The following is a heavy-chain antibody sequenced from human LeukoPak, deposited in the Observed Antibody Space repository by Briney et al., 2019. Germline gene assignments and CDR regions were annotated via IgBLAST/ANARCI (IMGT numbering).Heavy chain of an antibody. D-gene: IGHD1-26*01. CDR1: GLRLNTYW. Sequence: GGSLRLSCAPSGLRLNTYWMSWVRQAPGKGLEWVANIKQEGNEKYYADSVKGRFPISRDNGKNSLDLQMNSLRAGDPAVYYCARSGRGTYYYFDLWGQGTLVTVSS. CDR3: ARSGRGTYYYFDL. J-gene: IGHJ4*02. V-gene: IGHV3-7*01. CDR2: IKQEGNEK.